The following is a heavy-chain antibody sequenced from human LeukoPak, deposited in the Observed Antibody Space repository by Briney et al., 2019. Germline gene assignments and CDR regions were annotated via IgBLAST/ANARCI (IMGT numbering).Heavy chain of an antibody. D-gene: IGHD3-10*01. CDR1: GFTFSSYE. Sequence: GGSLRLSCAASGFTFSSYEMHWVRQAPGKGLEWVSYISSSGSTIYYADSVKGRFTISRDNAKNSLYLQMNSLRAEDTAVYYCARDGRYYGSGSSLWGQGTLVTVSS. V-gene: IGHV3-48*03. J-gene: IGHJ4*02. CDR3: ARDGRYYGSGSSL. CDR2: ISSSGSTI.